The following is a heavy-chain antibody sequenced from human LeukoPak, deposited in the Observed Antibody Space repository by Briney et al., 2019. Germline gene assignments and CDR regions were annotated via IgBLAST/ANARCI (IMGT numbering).Heavy chain of an antibody. CDR1: GFTFSSCG. J-gene: IGHJ4*02. CDR2: IWYDGSNK. V-gene: IGHV3-33*06. Sequence: PGRSLRLSCAASGFTFSSCGMHWVRQAPGKGLEWVAVIWYDGSNKYYADSVKGRFTISRDNSKNTLYLQMNSLRAEDTAVYYCAKEDRIVGATLFDYWGQGTLVTVSS. D-gene: IGHD1-26*01. CDR3: AKEDRIVGATLFDY.